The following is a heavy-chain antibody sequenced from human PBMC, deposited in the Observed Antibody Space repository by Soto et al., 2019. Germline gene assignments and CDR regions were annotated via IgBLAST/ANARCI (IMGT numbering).Heavy chain of an antibody. D-gene: IGHD5-18*01. CDR2: IIPIFGTA. CDR3: ARDNDGYMDY. Sequence: SVKVSCKASGYTFTSYAMHWVRQAPGQRLEWMGGIIPIFGTANYAQKFQGRVTITADESTSTVYMELSSLRSEDTDVYYCARDNDGYMDYWGQGTLVTVS. J-gene: IGHJ4*02. V-gene: IGHV1-69*13. CDR1: GYTFTSYA.